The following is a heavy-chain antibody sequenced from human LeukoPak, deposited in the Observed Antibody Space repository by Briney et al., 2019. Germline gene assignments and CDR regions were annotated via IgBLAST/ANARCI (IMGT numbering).Heavy chain of an antibody. V-gene: IGHV4-59*12. D-gene: IGHD3-3*01. J-gene: IGHJ4*02. Sequence: SETLSLTCTVSGGSISSYYWSWIRQPPGKGLEWIGYIYHGGSTYYNPSLKSRVTISVDRSKNQFSLKLSSVTAADTAVYYCARTYYDFWSGYYTHFDYWGQGTLVTVSS. CDR1: GGSISSYY. CDR3: ARTYYDFWSGYYTHFDY. CDR2: IYHGGST.